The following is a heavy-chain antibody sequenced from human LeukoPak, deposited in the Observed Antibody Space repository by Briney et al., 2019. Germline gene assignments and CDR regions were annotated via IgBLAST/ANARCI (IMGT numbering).Heavy chain of an antibody. CDR3: ARQEARNYYYEGLDY. Sequence: GGSLRLSCVASGFSFSGYAIHWVRQAPGKGLEWVALISYNGGRKDYADSVKGRFTIDRDNSKNTVYLQMNNLRPDDTAIYFCARQEARNYYYEGLDYWGQGNLVTVSS. CDR2: ISYNGGRK. D-gene: IGHD3-22*01. CDR1: GFSFSGYA. J-gene: IGHJ4*02. V-gene: IGHV3-30*04.